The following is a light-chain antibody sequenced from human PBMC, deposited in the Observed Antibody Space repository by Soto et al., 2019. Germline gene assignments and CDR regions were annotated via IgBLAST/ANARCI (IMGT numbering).Light chain of an antibody. CDR2: DAS. Sequence: DIQMTQSPSTLSASVGDTVTITCRASQNIKTWLAWHQQKPGKAPKLLIFDASTLESGVTTRFSGSISRTEFTLTINSLQPDDFATYYCQQYNSYSPLFGQGTKLEIK. V-gene: IGKV1-5*01. J-gene: IGKJ1*01. CDR1: QNIKTW. CDR3: QQYNSYSPL.